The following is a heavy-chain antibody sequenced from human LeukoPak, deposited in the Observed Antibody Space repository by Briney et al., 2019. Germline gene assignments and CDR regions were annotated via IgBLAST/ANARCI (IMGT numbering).Heavy chain of an antibody. J-gene: IGHJ5*02. D-gene: IGHD3-10*01. CDR3: ARVNTLIRGIGWFDP. CDR1: GGSISSSSYY. V-gene: IGHV4-39*07. CDR2: IYYSGTT. Sequence: SEILSLTCTVSGGSISSSSYYWGWIRQPPGKGLELIGNIYYSGTTYYNPSLKSRVTISVDTSKNQFSLKLSSVTAADTAVYYCARVNTLIRGIGWFDPWGQGILVTVSS.